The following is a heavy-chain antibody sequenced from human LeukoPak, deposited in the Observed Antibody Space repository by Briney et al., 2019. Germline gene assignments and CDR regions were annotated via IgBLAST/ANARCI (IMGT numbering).Heavy chain of an antibody. CDR1: GGYISSGSYY. CDR2: IYTSGST. D-gene: IGHD2-2*02. J-gene: IGHJ4*02. CDR3: AADTDY. V-gene: IGHV4-61*02. Sequence: PSETLSLTCTVSGGYISSGSYYWSWIRQPAGKGLEWIGRIYTSGSTNYNPSLKSRVTISVDTSKNQFSLKLSSVTAADTAVYYCAADTDYWGQGTLVTVSS.